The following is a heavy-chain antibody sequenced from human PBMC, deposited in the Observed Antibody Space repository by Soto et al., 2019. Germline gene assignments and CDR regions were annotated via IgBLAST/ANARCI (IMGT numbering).Heavy chain of an antibody. CDR1: GYTFTSYG. J-gene: IGHJ6*02. CDR3: ARDRESGSYYGDNYYYYYGMDV. CDR2: ISAYNGNT. D-gene: IGHD1-26*01. Sequence: ASVKVSCKASGYTFTSYGISWVRQAPGQGLEWMGWISAYNGNTNYAQKLQGRVTMTTDTSTSTAYMELRSLRSDDTAVYYCARDRESGSYYGDNYYYYYGMDVWGQGTTVTVSS. V-gene: IGHV1-18*01.